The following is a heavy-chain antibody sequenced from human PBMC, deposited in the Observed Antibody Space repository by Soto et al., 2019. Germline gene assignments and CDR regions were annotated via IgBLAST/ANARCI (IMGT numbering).Heavy chain of an antibody. V-gene: IGHV3-23*01. D-gene: IGHD3-9*01. CDR2: ISGSGGST. CDR1: GFTFSSYA. Sequence: GGSLRLSFAASGFTFSSYAMSWVRQSPGKGLEWVSAISGSGGSTYYADSVKGRFTISRDNSKNTLYLQMNSLRAEDTAVYYCAKSTDYDILTDFYGMDVWGQGTTVTVSS. J-gene: IGHJ6*02. CDR3: AKSTDYDILTDFYGMDV.